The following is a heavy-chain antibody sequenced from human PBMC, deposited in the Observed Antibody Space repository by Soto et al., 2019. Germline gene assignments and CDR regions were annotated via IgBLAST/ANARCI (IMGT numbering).Heavy chain of an antibody. CDR2: INPSGGST. J-gene: IGHJ5*02. CDR1: GYTFTSYY. Sequence: ASVKVSCKASGYTFTSYYMHWVRQAPGQGLEWMGIINPSGGSTSYAQKFQGRVTMTRDTSTSTVYMELSSLRSEDTAVYYCARDQRVPAYYDFWSGYYTGQGRGWFDPWGQGTLVTVSS. V-gene: IGHV1-46*01. CDR3: ARDQRVPAYYDFWSGYYTGQGRGWFDP. D-gene: IGHD3-3*01.